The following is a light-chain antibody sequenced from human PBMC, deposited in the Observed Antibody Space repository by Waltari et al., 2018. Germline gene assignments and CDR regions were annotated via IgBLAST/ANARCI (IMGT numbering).Light chain of an antibody. V-gene: IGKV1-39*01. CDR2: GAS. CDR1: QTVTTY. J-gene: IGKJ4*01. Sequence: DIQLTQSPSSLSASVGDSVTITCRAGQTVTTYLNWYQQKPGKAPILLIYGASTLQTGVPSRFSGSGSGTEFTLTISSLQPEDFATYYCQQSYSTLLTFGGGTKVE. CDR3: QQSYSTLLT.